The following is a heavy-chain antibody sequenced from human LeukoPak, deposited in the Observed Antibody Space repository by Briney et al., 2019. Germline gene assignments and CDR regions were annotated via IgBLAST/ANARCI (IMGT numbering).Heavy chain of an antibody. D-gene: IGHD3-10*01. CDR3: ARVVGWFGELFDFNYYYGMDV. CDR1: GGSISSYY. CDR2: INYSGRN. J-gene: IGHJ6*02. V-gene: IGHV4-59*01. Sequence: ASETLSLTCTVSGGSISSYYWSWIRQPPGKGLEWMGYINYSGRNNYNASLKSRVTISVDTSKNQFSLKLSSVTAADTAVYYCARVVGWFGELFDFNYYYGMDVWGQGTTVTVSS.